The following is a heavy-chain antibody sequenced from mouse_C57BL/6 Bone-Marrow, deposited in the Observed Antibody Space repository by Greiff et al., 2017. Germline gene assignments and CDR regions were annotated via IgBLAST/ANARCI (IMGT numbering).Heavy chain of an antibody. Sequence: QVQLQQPGAELVRPGSSVTLSCKASGYTFTSYWMHWVKQRPIQGLEWIGNIDPSDSEIHYNQKIKDKATLTVDKSYSTVYMQLSSLTSEDSAVYYSAKGVSNYVYFYYWGQGTTLTVSS. J-gene: IGHJ2*01. CDR2: IDPSDSEI. V-gene: IGHV1-52*01. CDR1: GYTFTSYW. D-gene: IGHD2-5*01. CDR3: AKGVSNYVYFYY.